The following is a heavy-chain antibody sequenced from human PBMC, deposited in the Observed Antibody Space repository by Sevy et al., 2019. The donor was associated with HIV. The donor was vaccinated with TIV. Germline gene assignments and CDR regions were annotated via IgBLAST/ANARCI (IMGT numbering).Heavy chain of an antibody. V-gene: IGHV1-46*01. CDR2: INPSGGST. CDR1: GYSFTSYE. CDR3: ARLRACGGDCYSYDF. Sequence: ASVKVSCKASGYSFTSYEIHWVRQAPGQGLEWMGIINPSGGSTSYAQKFQDRVTMIRDTSTTTVYMELSSLRSEDTAVYFSARLRACGGDCYSYDFWGQGTLVTVSS. J-gene: IGHJ4*02. D-gene: IGHD2-21*02.